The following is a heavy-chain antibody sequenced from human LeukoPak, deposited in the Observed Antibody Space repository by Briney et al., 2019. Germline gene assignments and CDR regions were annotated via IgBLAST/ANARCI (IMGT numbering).Heavy chain of an antibody. CDR3: AKDAQWLVPEGYYYYMDV. J-gene: IGHJ6*03. CDR2: ISSSSSYI. D-gene: IGHD6-19*01. Sequence: GGSLRLSCAGSGFTFSRYNMNWFRQAPGKGLERVSSISSSSSYIFYADSVKGRFTISRDNAKNSLYLQVNSLRAEDTAVYYCAKDAQWLVPEGYYYYMDVWGKGTTVTVSS. CDR1: GFTFSRYN. V-gene: IGHV3-21*01.